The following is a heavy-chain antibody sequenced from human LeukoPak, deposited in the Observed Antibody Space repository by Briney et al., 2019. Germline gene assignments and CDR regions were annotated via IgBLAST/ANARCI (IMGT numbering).Heavy chain of an antibody. J-gene: IGHJ4*02. D-gene: IGHD6-19*01. CDR3: VTSGWYAGVFDY. V-gene: IGHV4-39*01. Sequence: NTSETLSLTCTVSGGSISSSSYYWGWIRQPPGKGLEWIGSIYYSGSTYYNPSLKSRVTISVDTSKNQFSLKLSSVTAADTAVYYCVTSGWYAGVFDYWGQGTLVTVSS. CDR2: IYYSGST. CDR1: GGSISSSSYY.